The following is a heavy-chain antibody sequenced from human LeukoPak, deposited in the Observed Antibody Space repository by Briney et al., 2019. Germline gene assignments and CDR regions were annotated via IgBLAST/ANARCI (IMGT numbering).Heavy chain of an antibody. CDR2: IIPIFGTA. J-gene: IGHJ6*04. CDR3: ATVPAATPYGRADV. CDR1: GGTFSSYA. V-gene: IGHV1-69*05. D-gene: IGHD2-2*01. Sequence: SVTVSCKASGGTFSSYAISRVRQAPGQGLEWMGGIIPIFGTANYAQKFQGRVTITTDESTSTAYMELSSLRSEDTAVYYCATVPAATPYGRADVWGKGTTVTVSS.